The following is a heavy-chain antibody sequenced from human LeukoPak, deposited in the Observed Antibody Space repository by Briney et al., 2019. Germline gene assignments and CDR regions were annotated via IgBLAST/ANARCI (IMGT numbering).Heavy chain of an antibody. D-gene: IGHD1-1*01. CDR2: IYYSGST. J-gene: IGHJ2*01. CDR3: ARGTGTSYWYFDL. V-gene: IGHV4-59*08. CDR1: GGSISSYY. Sequence: SETLSLTCTVSGGSISSYYWSWIRQPPGKGLEWIGYIYYSGSTNYNPSLKSRVTISVDTSKNQFSLKLSSVTAADTAVYYCARGTGTSYWYFDLWGRGTLVTVSS.